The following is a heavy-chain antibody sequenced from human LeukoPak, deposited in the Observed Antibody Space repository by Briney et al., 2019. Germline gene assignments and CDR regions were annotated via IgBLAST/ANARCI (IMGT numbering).Heavy chain of an antibody. Sequence: SETLSLTCTVSGGSISSYYWSWIRQPPGKGLEWIGYIYYSGSTNYNPSLKSRVTISVDTSKNQFSLKLSSVTAADTAVYYCARLAYCSSTSCYIGAFDTWGQGTMVTVSS. D-gene: IGHD2-2*02. V-gene: IGHV4-59*01. CDR1: GGSISSYY. CDR2: IYYSGST. CDR3: ARLAYCSSTSCYIGAFDT. J-gene: IGHJ3*02.